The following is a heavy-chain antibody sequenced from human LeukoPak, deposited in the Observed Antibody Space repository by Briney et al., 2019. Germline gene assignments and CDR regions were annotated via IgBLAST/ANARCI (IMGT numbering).Heavy chain of an antibody. D-gene: IGHD3-22*01. Sequence: ASVKVSCKVSGYTLTELSMHWVRQAPGKGLEWMGGFDPEDGETIYAQKFQGRVTMTEDTSTDTAYMELSSLRSEDTAVYYCATRLDSSGYPPWDYWGRGTLVTVSS. J-gene: IGHJ4*02. CDR2: FDPEDGET. CDR1: GYTLTELS. V-gene: IGHV1-24*01. CDR3: ATRLDSSGYPPWDY.